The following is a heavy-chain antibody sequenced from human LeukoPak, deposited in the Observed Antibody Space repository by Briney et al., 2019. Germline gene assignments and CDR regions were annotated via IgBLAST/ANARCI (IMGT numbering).Heavy chain of an antibody. Sequence: PGGSLRLSCAASGFTYSIHWMTEARQAPGKGLEWVANIKEDGSEKYYVDSVKGRFTISRDNAKTSLYVQMNSLRTEDAAVYYCASGRGGSYWGQGTLFTVSS. D-gene: IGHD1-26*01. J-gene: IGHJ4*02. V-gene: IGHV3-7*01. CDR3: ASGRGGSY. CDR2: IKEDGSEK. CDR1: GFTYSIHW.